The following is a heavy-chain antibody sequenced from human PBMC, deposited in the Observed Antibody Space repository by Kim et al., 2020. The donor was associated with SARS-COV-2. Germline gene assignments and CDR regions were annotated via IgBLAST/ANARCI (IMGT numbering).Heavy chain of an antibody. J-gene: IGHJ6*02. CDR1: GFTFSSYA. Sequence: GGSLRLSCAASGFTFSSYAMSWVRQAPGKGLEWVSAISGSGGSTYYADSVKGRFTISRDNSKNTLYLQMNSLRAEDTAVYYCALYGSGTPRRYYGMDVWGQGTTVTVSS. CDR3: ALYGSGTPRRYYGMDV. V-gene: IGHV3-23*01. CDR2: ISGSGGST. D-gene: IGHD3-10*01.